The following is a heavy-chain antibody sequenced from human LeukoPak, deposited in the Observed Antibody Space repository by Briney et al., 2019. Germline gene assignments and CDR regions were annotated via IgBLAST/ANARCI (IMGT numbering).Heavy chain of an antibody. CDR3: ARGVYYMDV. Sequence: SETLTLTCTVSGGSISSYYWSWLRQPPGKGLEWIGYIYYSGSTNYNPSLKSRVTISVDTSKNQFSLKLSSVTAADTAVYYCARGVYYMDVWGKGTTVTISS. V-gene: IGHV4-59*01. J-gene: IGHJ6*03. CDR2: IYYSGST. CDR1: GGSISSYY.